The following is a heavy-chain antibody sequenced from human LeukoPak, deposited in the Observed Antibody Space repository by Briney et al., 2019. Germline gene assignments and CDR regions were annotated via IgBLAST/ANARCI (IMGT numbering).Heavy chain of an antibody. CDR1: GGSISSSSYY. CDR3: ARVAARYYSNYWYFDL. CDR2: INYSGST. V-gene: IGHV4-39*07. Sequence: PSETLSLTCTVSGGSISSSSYYWGWIRQPPGKGLEWIGSINYSGSTYYNPSLKSRVTIFVDTSKNQFSLKLRSVTAADTAVYYCARVAARYYSNYWYFDLWGRGTLVTVSS. D-gene: IGHD3-10*01. J-gene: IGHJ2*01.